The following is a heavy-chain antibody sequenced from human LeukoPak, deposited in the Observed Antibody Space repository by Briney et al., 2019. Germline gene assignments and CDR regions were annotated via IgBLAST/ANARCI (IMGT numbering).Heavy chain of an antibody. D-gene: IGHD5-18*01. CDR1: GGSISSSSYY. CDR3: ARVRYSYGYVDAFDI. CDR2: IYYSGST. J-gene: IGHJ3*02. Sequence: SETLSLTCTVSGGSISSSSYYWGWIRQPPGTGLEWVGSIYYSGSTYYNPSLKSRVTISVDTSKNQFSLKLSSVTAADTAVYYCARVRYSYGYVDAFDIWGQGTMVTVSS. V-gene: IGHV4-39*07.